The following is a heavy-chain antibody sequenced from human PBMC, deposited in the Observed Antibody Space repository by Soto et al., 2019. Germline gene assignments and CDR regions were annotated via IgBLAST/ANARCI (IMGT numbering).Heavy chain of an antibody. Sequence: SETLSLTCAVYGGSVNRYYWNWIRQPPGKGLEWIGEINHTGGTHYNPSLKSRVTMSVDTSKNQFSLRLSSVTAADTAIYYCATRITVFGLLIPPFDPWGQGTQVT. CDR1: GGSVNRYY. D-gene: IGHD3-3*01. J-gene: IGHJ5*02. CDR2: INHTGGT. V-gene: IGHV4-34*01. CDR3: ATRITVFGLLIPPFDP.